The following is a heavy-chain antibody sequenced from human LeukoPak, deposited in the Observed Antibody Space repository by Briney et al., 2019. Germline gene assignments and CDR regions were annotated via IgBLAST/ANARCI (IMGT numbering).Heavy chain of an antibody. D-gene: IGHD3-22*01. V-gene: IGHV4-4*02. Sequence: SETLSLTCAVSGGSISSSNWWSWVRQPPGEGLEWIGEIYHSGSTNYNPSLKSRVTISVDKSKNQFSLKLSSVTAADTAVYYCARSYDSSGYYYVYWGQGTLVTVSS. CDR3: ARSYDSSGYYYVY. CDR2: IYHSGST. CDR1: GGSISSSNW. J-gene: IGHJ4*02.